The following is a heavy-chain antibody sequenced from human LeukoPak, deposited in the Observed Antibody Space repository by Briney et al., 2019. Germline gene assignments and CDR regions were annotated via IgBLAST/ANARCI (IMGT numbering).Heavy chain of an antibody. J-gene: IGHJ4*02. CDR1: GFTFSSYS. CDR2: ISSSSSYI. V-gene: IGHV3-21*01. Sequence: GGSLRLSCAASGFTFSSYSMNWVRQAPGKGLEWVSSISSSSSYIYHADSLKGRFTISRDDAKNSLYLQMNSLRAEDTAVYYCARDLWLFDYWGQGTLVTVSS. D-gene: IGHD3-22*01. CDR3: ARDLWLFDY.